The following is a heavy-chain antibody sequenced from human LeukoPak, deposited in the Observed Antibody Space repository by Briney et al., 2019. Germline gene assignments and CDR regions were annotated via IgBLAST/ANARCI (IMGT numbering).Heavy chain of an antibody. CDR2: ISSGSHTI. D-gene: IGHD2-15*01. CDR1: GFTFSDYY. J-gene: IGHJ6*02. Sequence: PGGSLGLSCAASGFTFSDYYISWIRQAPGKGQEWVSFISSGSHTIYHADSVKGRFTVSRDNAKNSLYLQMNNLRVEDTAVYYCARGALLAGMDVWGQGTTVTVSS. CDR3: ARGALLAGMDV. V-gene: IGHV3-11*01.